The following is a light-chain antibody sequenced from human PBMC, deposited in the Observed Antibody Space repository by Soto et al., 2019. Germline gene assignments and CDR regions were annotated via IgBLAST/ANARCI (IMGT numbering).Light chain of an antibody. V-gene: IGKV1-12*01. CDR1: QGISSW. CDR3: QQANSFPIT. CDR2: AAS. J-gene: IGKJ5*01. Sequence: DIQMTQSPSSVSASVGDRVTITCRASQGISSWLAWYQKKPGKAPNLLIYAASSLQSVVPSRFSGSEPGTDFTLTISSLQPEDCAIYFCQQANSFPITFGQGTRLEIK.